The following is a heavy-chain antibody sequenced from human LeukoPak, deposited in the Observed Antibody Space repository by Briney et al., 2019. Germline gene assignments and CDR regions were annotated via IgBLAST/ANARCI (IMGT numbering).Heavy chain of an antibody. D-gene: IGHD2-2*01. Sequence: GGSLRLSCAASGFTFDGYAMHWVRQAPGKGLEWVSDISWNSGSLGYADSVKGRFTISRDNAKNSLYLEMNSLRAEDTALYYCAKGCSSTSCPDGHYYGMDVWGQGTTVIVSS. V-gene: IGHV3-9*01. CDR2: ISWNSGSL. CDR3: AKGCSSTSCPDGHYYGMDV. CDR1: GFTFDGYA. J-gene: IGHJ6*02.